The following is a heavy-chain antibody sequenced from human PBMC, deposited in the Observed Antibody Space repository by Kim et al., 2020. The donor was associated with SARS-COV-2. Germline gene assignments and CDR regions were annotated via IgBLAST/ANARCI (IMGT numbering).Heavy chain of an antibody. J-gene: IGHJ4*02. V-gene: IGHV3-30*01. CDR3: AGEIPYSSSCSFDY. Sequence: ARSVKGRVTITRDNSKTTLYLQMNSLRAEDTAVYYCAGEIPYSSSCSFDYWGQGTLVTVSS. D-gene: IGHD6-13*01.